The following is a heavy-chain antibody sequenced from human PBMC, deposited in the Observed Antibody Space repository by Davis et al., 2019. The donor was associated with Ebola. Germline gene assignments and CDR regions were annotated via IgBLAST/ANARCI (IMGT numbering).Heavy chain of an antibody. CDR1: GFTFNTYA. CDR2: ISGSGDGT. CDR3: ARLWQTFEY. J-gene: IGHJ4*02. Sequence: GGSLRLSCAASGFTFNTYAMSWVRQAPGKGLEWVSGISGSGDGTYYVDSVKGRFTISRDNSKNTLYLQMNSLRAEDTAVYYCARLWQTFEYWGQGTLVTVSS. V-gene: IGHV3-23*01.